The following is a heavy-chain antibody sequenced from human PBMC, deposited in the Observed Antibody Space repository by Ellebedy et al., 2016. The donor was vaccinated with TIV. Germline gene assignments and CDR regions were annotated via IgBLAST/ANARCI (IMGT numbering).Heavy chain of an antibody. Sequence: GESLKISCAASGFTFSSYAMSWVRQASGKGLEWVGRIRSKANSYATAYAASVKGRFTISRDDSKNTAYLQMNSLKTEDTAVYYCTRISGSDDGGKDYWGQGTLVTVSS. CDR1: GFTFSSYA. J-gene: IGHJ4*02. D-gene: IGHD1-26*01. CDR3: TRISGSDDGGKDY. CDR2: IRSKANSYAT. V-gene: IGHV3-73*01.